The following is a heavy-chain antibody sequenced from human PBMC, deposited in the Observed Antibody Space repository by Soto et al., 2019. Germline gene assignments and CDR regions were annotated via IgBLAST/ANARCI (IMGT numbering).Heavy chain of an antibody. D-gene: IGHD1-26*01. J-gene: IGHJ4*02. CDR3: AKQQMGVIRALDY. CDR1: GFTFSNYA. Sequence: EVQILQSGGGLEQPGGSLRLSCAASGFTFSNYAMSWIRQAPGKGLEWVSTIRETGNTYYADSVRGRFATSRDNSGNTLYLQMSSLRAEDTAVYYCAKQQMGVIRALDYWGQGTLVTVSS. CDR2: IRETGNT. V-gene: IGHV3-23*01.